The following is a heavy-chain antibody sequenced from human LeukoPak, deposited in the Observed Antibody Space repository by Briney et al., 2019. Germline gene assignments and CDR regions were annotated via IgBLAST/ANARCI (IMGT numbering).Heavy chain of an antibody. V-gene: IGHV4-34*01. J-gene: IGHJ2*01. D-gene: IGHD7-27*01. CDR3: ARSGTGVWYFDL. CDR2: INHSGST. Sequence: SETLSLTCAVYGGSFSGYYWSWIRQPPGKGLEWIGEINHSGSTNYNPSLKSRVTISVDTSKNQFSLKLSSVTAADTAVYYCARSGTGVWYFDLWGRGTLVTVSS. CDR1: GGSFSGYY.